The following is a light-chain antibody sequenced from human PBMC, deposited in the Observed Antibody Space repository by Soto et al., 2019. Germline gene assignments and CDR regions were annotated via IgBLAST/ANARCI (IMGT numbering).Light chain of an antibody. CDR1: NSDVGGYNY. V-gene: IGLV2-8*01. J-gene: IGLJ1*01. CDR3: SSYAGSNWYV. Sequence: QSVLTQPPSASGSPGQSVTISFTGTNSDVGGYNYVSWYQQYPGKAPKLIIYEVNERPSGVPDRFSGSKSGHTASLTVSGLQTADEADYYCSSYAGSNWYVFGTGTKVTVL. CDR2: EVN.